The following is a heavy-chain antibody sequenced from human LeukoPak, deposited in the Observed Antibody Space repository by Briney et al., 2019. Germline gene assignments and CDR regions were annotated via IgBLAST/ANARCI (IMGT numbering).Heavy chain of an antibody. V-gene: IGHV3-48*03. CDR1: GFTFGDYA. CDR3: ARLVAVAGFDY. D-gene: IGHD6-19*01. J-gene: IGHJ4*02. CDR2: ISSSGSTI. Sequence: GSLRLSCTASGFTFGDYAMNWVRQAPGKGLEWVSYISSSGSTIYYADSVKGRFTISRDNAKNSLYLQMNSLRAEDTAVYYCARLVAVAGFDYWGQGTLVTVSS.